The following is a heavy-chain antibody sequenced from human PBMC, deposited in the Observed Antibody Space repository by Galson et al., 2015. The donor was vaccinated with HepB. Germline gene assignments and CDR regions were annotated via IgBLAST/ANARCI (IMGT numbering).Heavy chain of an antibody. CDR3: ARLYRSGPGQYSFDS. D-gene: IGHD1-26*01. V-gene: IGHV5-51*01. Sequence: QSGAEVKKPGESVKISCKCSGYSFINFWIGWVRQMPGKGLEWMGIIYPGDSNTRYSPSFQGQVTISADKSIRTAYLQWNSLKASDTAIYYCARLYRSGPGQYSFDSWGQGTLVTVSS. J-gene: IGHJ4*02. CDR1: GYSFINFW. CDR2: IYPGDSNT.